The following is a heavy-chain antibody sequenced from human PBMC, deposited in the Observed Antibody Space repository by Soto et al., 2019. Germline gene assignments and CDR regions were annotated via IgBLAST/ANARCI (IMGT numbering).Heavy chain of an antibody. Sequence: ASVKVSCKASGYTFTSYSMHWVRQAPGQRLEWMGWINADNGNTKYSQKFQGRVTITRDTSASTAYMELSSLRSEDTAVFFCARDRAARYYYYGMDVWGRGTTVTVSS. D-gene: IGHD6-6*01. CDR1: GYTFTSYS. J-gene: IGHJ6*02. CDR3: ARDRAARYYYYGMDV. V-gene: IGHV1-3*01. CDR2: INADNGNT.